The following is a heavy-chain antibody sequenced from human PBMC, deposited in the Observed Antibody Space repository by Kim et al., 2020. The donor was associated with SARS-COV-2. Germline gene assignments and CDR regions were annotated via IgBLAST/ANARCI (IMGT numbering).Heavy chain of an antibody. Sequence: FYHPSLKSQVTISVDTSKTQLSLKLTSGTAADTAVYYCARHKDSRGDVDYWGQGTLVTVSS. CDR3: ARHKDSRGDVDY. V-gene: IGHV4-39*01. J-gene: IGHJ4*02. D-gene: IGHD4-17*01.